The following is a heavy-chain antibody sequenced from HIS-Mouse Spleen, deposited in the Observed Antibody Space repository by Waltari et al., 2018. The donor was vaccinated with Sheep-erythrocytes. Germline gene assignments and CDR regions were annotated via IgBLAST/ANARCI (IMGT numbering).Heavy chain of an antibody. CDR1: GGTVSSVA. V-gene: IGHV1-69*04. CDR2: VIPILGIA. J-gene: IGHJ4*02. Sequence: QVQLVQSGAEVKKPGSSVKVSCKASGGTVSSVAISWVRQAPGQGLEWMGRVIPILGIANYAQKFQGRVTITADKSTSTAYMELSSLRSEDTAVYYCAQTGATTPHFDYWGQGTLVTVSS. CDR3: AQTGATTPHFDY. D-gene: IGHD1-26*01.